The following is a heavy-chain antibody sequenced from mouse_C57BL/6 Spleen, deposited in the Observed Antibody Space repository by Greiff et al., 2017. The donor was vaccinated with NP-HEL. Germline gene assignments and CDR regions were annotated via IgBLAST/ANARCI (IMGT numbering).Heavy chain of an antibody. Sequence: QVQLQQPGAELVKPGASVKLSCKASGYTFTSYWMQWVKQRPGQGLEWIGEIDRSDSYTNYNQKFKGKATLTVDTSYSTAYMQLSSLTSEDAAVYYCARSKLLEARDYGCQGTSVTVSS. V-gene: IGHV1-50*01. CDR3: ARSKLLEARDY. J-gene: IGHJ4*01. CDR1: GYTFTSYW. CDR2: IDRSDSYT. D-gene: IGHD2-12*01.